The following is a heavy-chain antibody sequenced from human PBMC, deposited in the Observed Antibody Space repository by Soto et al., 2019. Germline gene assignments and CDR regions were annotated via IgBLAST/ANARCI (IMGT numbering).Heavy chain of an antibody. CDR1: GFTFSSYS. J-gene: IGHJ3*02. Sequence: GGSLRLSCAASGFTFSSYSMNWVRQAPGKGLEWVSYISSSSSTIYYADSVKGRFTISRDNAKNSLYLQMNSLRAEDTAVYYWARDRDSNYDILTGTQGDAFDIGGQGTMVTVS. V-gene: IGHV3-48*01. CDR3: ARDRDSNYDILTGTQGDAFDI. CDR2: ISSSSSTI. D-gene: IGHD3-9*01.